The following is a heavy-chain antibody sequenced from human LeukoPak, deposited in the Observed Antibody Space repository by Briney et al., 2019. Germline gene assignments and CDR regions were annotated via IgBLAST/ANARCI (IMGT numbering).Heavy chain of an antibody. CDR2: INPNSGGT. V-gene: IGHV1-2*02. CDR3: ARDRHYYDSSGYWAFDI. CDR1: GYIFTTYF. D-gene: IGHD3-22*01. Sequence: ASVKVSYKASGYIFTTYFMHWLRQAPGQGPEWMGWINPNSGGTNYAQKFQGRVTMTRDTSISTAYMELSRLRSDDTAVYYCARDRHYYDSSGYWAFDIWGQGTMVTVSS. J-gene: IGHJ3*02.